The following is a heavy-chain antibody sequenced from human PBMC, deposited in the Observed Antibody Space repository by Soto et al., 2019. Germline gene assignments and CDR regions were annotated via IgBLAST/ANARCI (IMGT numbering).Heavy chain of an antibody. CDR3: AKRGVDTFGLSY. Sequence: EVQLVESGGGLVQPGGSLRLSCAVSGFTFSSFWMHWVRQAPGEGLVWVSRINTDGSSTCYADSVKGRFTISRDNAKNTLYLQMNSLRVEDTAMYYCAKRGVDTFGLSYWGQGTLVTVSS. D-gene: IGHD3-10*01. CDR1: GFTFSSFW. CDR2: INTDGSST. J-gene: IGHJ4*02. V-gene: IGHV3-74*01.